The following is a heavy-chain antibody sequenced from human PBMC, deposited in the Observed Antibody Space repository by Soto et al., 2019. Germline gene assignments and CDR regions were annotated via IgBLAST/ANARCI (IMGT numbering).Heavy chain of an antibody. CDR2: IIPILGIT. D-gene: IGHD2-21*02. J-gene: IGHJ6*02. V-gene: IGHV1-69*02. Sequence: QVQLVQSGAELKKPGSSVKVSCRASGDTFSSYTVSWVRQAPGQGLEWMGRIIPILGITNYEQKFQGRVTITADKSRTTAYMELSTLRSDYTAIYYCARRRYCGADCYSNYYCGMDVWGQGTSVTVSS. CDR3: ARRRYCGADCYSNYYCGMDV. CDR1: GDTFSSYT.